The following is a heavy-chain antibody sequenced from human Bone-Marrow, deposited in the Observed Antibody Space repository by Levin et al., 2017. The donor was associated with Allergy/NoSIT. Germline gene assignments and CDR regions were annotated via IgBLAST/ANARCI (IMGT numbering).Heavy chain of an antibody. CDR3: ERSDSDGSNSFDS. CDR1: GFSFTSYC. CDR2: IFPSDSDT. D-gene: IGHD4-23*01. Sequence: GESLKISCPASGFSFTSYCFGWVRQSPGKGLEWMGLIFPSDSDTSVSPSFQGQIIMSVDKSINTPSLQLSSLKASDSAMYYCERSDSDGSNSFDSWGQGTLVTVSP. J-gene: IGHJ4*02. V-gene: IGHV5-51*01.